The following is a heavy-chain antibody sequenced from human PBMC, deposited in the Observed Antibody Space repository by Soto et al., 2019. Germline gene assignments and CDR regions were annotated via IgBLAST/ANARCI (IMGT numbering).Heavy chain of an antibody. CDR1: GGSISSGGYY. V-gene: IGHV4-31*03. D-gene: IGHD3-16*01. CDR2: IYYTGST. Sequence: QVQLQESGPGLVKPSQTLSLTCTVSGGSISSGGYYWSWIRQHPGKGLEWIWYIYYTGSTYYNPSIKSRVTISVDTSKNQFSLELSSVTPADTAMYYCARESSYYGGGGYWGQGTLVTVSS. CDR3: ARESSYYGGGGY. J-gene: IGHJ4*02.